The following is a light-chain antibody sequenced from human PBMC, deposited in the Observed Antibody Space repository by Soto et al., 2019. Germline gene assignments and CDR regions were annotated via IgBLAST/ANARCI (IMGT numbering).Light chain of an antibody. CDR1: STDIGTYNS. V-gene: IGLV2-14*01. J-gene: IGLJ3*02. Sequence: QSALTQPASVSGSPGRSITISCTGTSTDIGTYNSVSWYQHHPGKAPKLLIYGNTNRPSGVPDRFSGSKSGTSASLTINGLQAEDEADYYCQSYDSSLRGSGVFGGGTKLTVL. CDR2: GNT. CDR3: QSYDSSLRGSGV.